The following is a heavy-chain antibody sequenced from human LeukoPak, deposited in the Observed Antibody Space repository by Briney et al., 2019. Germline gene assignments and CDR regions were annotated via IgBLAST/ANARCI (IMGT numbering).Heavy chain of an antibody. D-gene: IGHD2-2*01. CDR3: ARGDIVVVPTAHGVYSGYGGYYFDY. V-gene: IGHV3-33*01. J-gene: IGHJ4*02. CDR2: IWYDGSNK. CDR1: GFTFSSYG. Sequence: PGGSLRLSCAASGFTFSSYGMHWVRQAPGKGLEWVAVIWYDGSNKYYADSVKGRFTISRDNSKNTLYLQMNSLRAEDTAVYYCARGDIVVVPTAHGVYSGYGGYYFDYWGQGTLVTVSS.